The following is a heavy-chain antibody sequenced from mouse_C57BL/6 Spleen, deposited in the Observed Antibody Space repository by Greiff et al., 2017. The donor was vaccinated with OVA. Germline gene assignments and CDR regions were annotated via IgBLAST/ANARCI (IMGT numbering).Heavy chain of an antibody. CDR3: ARKSYYDYHWYFDV. V-gene: IGHV5-17*01. J-gene: IGHJ1*03. CDR2: ISSGSSTI. D-gene: IGHD2-4*01. CDR1: GFTFSDYG. Sequence: EVMLVESGGGLVKPGGSLKLSCAASGFTFSDYGMHWVRQAPEKGLEWVAYISSGSSTIYYADTVKGRFTISRDNAKNTLFLQMTSLRSEDTAMYYCARKSYYDYHWYFDVWGTGTTVTVSS.